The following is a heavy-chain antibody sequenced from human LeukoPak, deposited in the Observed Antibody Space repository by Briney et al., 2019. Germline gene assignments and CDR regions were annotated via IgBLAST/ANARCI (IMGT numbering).Heavy chain of an antibody. D-gene: IGHD6-19*01. CDR2: TYYRSKWYN. CDR1: GDIVSINSAA. V-gene: IGHV6-1*01. Sequence: QSQTLSLTCAISGDIVSINSAAWNWIRQSPSRGLEWLGRTYYRSKWYNDYAVSVKSRITINPDTSKNQFSLQLNSVTPEDTAVYYCARDLFSSGWYYFDYWGQGTLVTVSS. J-gene: IGHJ4*02. CDR3: ARDLFSSGWYYFDY.